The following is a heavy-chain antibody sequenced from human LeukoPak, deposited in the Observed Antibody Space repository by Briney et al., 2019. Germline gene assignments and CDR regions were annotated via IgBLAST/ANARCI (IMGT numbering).Heavy chain of an antibody. V-gene: IGHV4-38-2*02. CDR3: ARARGGSSRGGFDY. CDR2: IYHSGST. CDR1: GYSISSGYY. D-gene: IGHD6-6*01. J-gene: IGHJ4*02. Sequence: SETLSLTCTVSGYSISSGYYWGWIRQPPGKGLEWIGSIYHSGSTYYNPSLKSRVTISVDTSKNQFSLKLSSVTAADTAVYYCARARGGSSRGGFDYWGQGTLVTVSS.